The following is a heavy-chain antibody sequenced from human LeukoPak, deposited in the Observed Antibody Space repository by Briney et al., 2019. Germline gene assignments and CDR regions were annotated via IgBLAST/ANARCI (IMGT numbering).Heavy chain of an antibody. Sequence: PSETLSLTCTISGASISNSFYFWGWVRQPPGKGLEWIGYIYYSGSTNYNPSLKSRVTISVDTSKNQFSLKLSSVTAADTAVYYCARGRNLSSKYCSGGSCYLGWFDPWGQGTLVTVSS. CDR2: IYYSGST. CDR1: GASISNSFYF. V-gene: IGHV4-61*05. CDR3: ARGRNLSSKYCSGGSCYLGWFDP. J-gene: IGHJ5*02. D-gene: IGHD2-15*01.